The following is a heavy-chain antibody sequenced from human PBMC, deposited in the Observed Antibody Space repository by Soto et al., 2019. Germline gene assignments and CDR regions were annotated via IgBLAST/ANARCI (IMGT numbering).Heavy chain of an antibody. D-gene: IGHD3-3*01. Sequence: GGSLRLSCAASGFTFSSYWMSWVRQAPGKGLEWVANIKQDGSEKYYVDSVKGRFTISRDNAKNSLYLQMNSLRAEDTAVYYCATTKVASYDFWSGYYRGELNYMDVWGKGTTVTVSS. CDR2: IKQDGSEK. CDR1: GFTFSSYW. CDR3: ATTKVASYDFWSGYYRGELNYMDV. J-gene: IGHJ6*03. V-gene: IGHV3-7*01.